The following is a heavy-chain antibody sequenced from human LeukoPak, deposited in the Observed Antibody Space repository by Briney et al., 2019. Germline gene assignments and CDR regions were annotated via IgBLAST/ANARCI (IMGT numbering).Heavy chain of an antibody. J-gene: IGHJ4*02. CDR2: IYSGGST. CDR3: ARGADYYDSSGYNDY. V-gene: IGHV3-66*01. CDR1: EFSVGSNY. D-gene: IGHD3-22*01. Sequence: GGSLRLSCAASEFSVGSNYMTWVRQAPGKGLEWVSLIYSGGSTYYADSVKGRFTISRDNSKNTLYLQMNSLRAEDTAVYYCARGADYYDSSGYNDYWGQGTLVTVSS.